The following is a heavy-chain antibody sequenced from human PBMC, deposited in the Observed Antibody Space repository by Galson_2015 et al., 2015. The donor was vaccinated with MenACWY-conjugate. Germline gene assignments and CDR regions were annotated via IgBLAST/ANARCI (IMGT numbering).Heavy chain of an antibody. CDR2: INSDGSSA. V-gene: IGHV3-74*01. J-gene: IGHJ4*02. CDR3: ATYCSSPSCYANGAY. Sequence: SLRLSCAASGFTFSSSWMHWVRQSPGKGLVWVSRINSDGSSASYADSVKGRFTISRDNAKNTLYLQMNSLRAEDTAVYYCATYCSSPSCYANGAYWGQGTLVTVSS. D-gene: IGHD2-2*01. CDR1: GFTFSSSW.